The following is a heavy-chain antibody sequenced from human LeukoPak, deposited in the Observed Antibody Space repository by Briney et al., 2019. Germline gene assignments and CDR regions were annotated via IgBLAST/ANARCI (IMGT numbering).Heavy chain of an antibody. CDR3: ASQLRYSSGWYWFDP. CDR2: IYYSGST. CDR1: GGSISSYY. J-gene: IGHJ5*02. D-gene: IGHD6-19*01. Sequence: SETLSLTCTVSGGSISSYYWSWIRQPPGKGLEWIGYIYYSGSTNYNPSLKSRVTISVDTSKNQFSLKLSSATAADTAVYYCASQLRYSSGWYWFDPWGQGTLVTVSS. V-gene: IGHV4-59*01.